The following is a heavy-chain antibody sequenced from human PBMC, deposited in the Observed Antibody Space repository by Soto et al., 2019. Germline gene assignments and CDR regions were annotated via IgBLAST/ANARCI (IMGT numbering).Heavy chain of an antibody. D-gene: IGHD2-2*01. V-gene: IGHV3-30-3*01. J-gene: IGHJ4*02. Sequence: QVQLVESGGGVVQPGRSLRLSCAASGFTFNNYAIHWVRQAPGKGLEWVAVISYDGSNKYYADSVKGRFTISRDNSKNPRYLQMNSLRPEATAVYYCQVGNWSITSCLDWGQGTLVTVSS. CDR3: QVGNWSITSCLD. CDR1: GFTFNNYA. CDR2: ISYDGSNK.